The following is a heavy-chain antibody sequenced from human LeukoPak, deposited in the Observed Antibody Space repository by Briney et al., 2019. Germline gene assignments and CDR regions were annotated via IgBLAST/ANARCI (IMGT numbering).Heavy chain of an antibody. J-gene: IGHJ6*04. CDR3: ARGLRFLEWFPDV. D-gene: IGHD3-3*01. CDR1: GGTFSSCA. CDR2: IIPIFGTA. Sequence: GSSVKVSCKASGGTFSSCAISWVRQAPGQGLEWMGGIIPIFGTANYAQKFQGRVTITTDESTSTAYMELSSLRSEDTAVYYCARGLRFLEWFPDVWGKGTTVTVSS. V-gene: IGHV1-69*05.